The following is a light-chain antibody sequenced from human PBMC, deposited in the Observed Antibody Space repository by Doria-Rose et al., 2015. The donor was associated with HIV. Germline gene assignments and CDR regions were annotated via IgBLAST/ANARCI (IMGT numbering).Light chain of an antibody. J-gene: IGKJ1*01. CDR3: HQYGTSWT. CDR2: DGS. V-gene: IGKV3-20*01. Sequence: TQSPGTLSLSPGERATLSCRASQSFSSTYLAWYQQKPGQAPSLLIYDGSTRATGIPDRFSASGSGTDFTLTTNRLEPEDFALYYSHQYGTSWTFGQGTKVEI. CDR1: QSFSSTY.